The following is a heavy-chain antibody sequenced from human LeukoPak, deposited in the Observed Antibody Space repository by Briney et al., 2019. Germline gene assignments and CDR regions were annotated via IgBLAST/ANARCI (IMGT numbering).Heavy chain of an antibody. Sequence: ASVKVSCKASGYTFTSYGISWVRQAPGQGLEWMGWISAYNGNTNYAQKLQGRVTMTTDTSTSTAYMELRSLRSDDTAVYYCARVSHWINYYYGMDVWGQGTTVTVSS. V-gene: IGHV1-18*01. CDR2: ISAYNGNT. CDR1: GYTFTSYG. J-gene: IGHJ6*02. CDR3: ARVSHWINYYYGMDV. D-gene: IGHD1-1*01.